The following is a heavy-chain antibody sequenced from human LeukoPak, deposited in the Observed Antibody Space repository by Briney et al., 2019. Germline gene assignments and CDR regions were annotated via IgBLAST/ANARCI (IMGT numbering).Heavy chain of an antibody. CDR2: IRSKAYGGTT. D-gene: IGHD3-10*01. CDR1: GFTFGDYA. CDR3: TSALWFGELTPNFDY. V-gene: IGHV3-49*04. Sequence: GGSLRLSCTASGFTFGDYAMSWVRQAPGKGLEWVGFIRSKAYGGTTEYAASVKGRFTISRDDSKSIAYLQMNSLKTEDTAVYYCTSALWFGELTPNFDYWGQGTLVTVSS. J-gene: IGHJ4*02.